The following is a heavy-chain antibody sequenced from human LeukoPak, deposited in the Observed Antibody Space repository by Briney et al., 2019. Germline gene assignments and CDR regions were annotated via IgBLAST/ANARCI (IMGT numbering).Heavy chain of an antibody. J-gene: IGHJ5*02. D-gene: IGHD1-26*01. CDR3: AKNVALYSGNYYGS. CDR1: GFTFGDYA. Sequence: PGGSLRLSCTASGFTFGDYAMSWVRQAPGKGLEWVSGISGSGGSTYYADSVKGRFTIFRDNSKNTLYLQMNSLRAEDTAVYYCAKNVALYSGNYYGSWGQGTLVTVSS. V-gene: IGHV3-23*01. CDR2: ISGSGGST.